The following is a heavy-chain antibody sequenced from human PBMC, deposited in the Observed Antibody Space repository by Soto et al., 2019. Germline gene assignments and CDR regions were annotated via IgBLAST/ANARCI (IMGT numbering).Heavy chain of an antibody. Sequence: YCASSGFTFNDYYMIWIRQAPGKGLEWVSYISSRTSTIYYADSVKGRFTISKDNAKMSLYLQMNSLRAEDTAVYYCARERSPHYSDYDWDLWGKGTLVT. V-gene: IGHV3-11*01. D-gene: IGHD4-17*01. CDR2: ISSRTSTI. J-gene: IGHJ4*02. CDR1: GFTFNDYY. CDR3: ARERSPHYSDYDWDL.